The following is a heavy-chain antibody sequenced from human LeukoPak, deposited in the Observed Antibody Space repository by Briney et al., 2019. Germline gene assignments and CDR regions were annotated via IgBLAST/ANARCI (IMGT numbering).Heavy chain of an antibody. CDR3: ARGGQQWLVHGDY. V-gene: IGHV3-21*01. CDR2: ISSSSSYI. D-gene: IGHD6-19*01. J-gene: IGHJ4*02. Sequence: RTGGSLRLSCAASGFTFSSYSMNWVRQAPGKGLEWVSSISSSSSYIYYADSVKGRFTISRDNAKNSLYLQMNSLRAEDTAVYYCARGGQQWLVHGDYWGQGTLVIVSS. CDR1: GFTFSSYS.